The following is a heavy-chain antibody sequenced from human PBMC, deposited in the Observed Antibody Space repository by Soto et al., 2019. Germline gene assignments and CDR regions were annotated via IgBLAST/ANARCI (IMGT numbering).Heavy chain of an antibody. D-gene: IGHD4-17*01. V-gene: IGHV1-69*01. CDR1: GGTLSSYA. CDR3: ARVWVTTVTAWFDL. Sequence: QLVQSGAEVKKPGSSVKVSCKPFGGTLSSYAITWMRQAPGQGLEWMGGIIPFSGAANYAQKFQGRVTITADESTNTAYMDLSSLRSEDTAVYFCARVWVTTVTAWFDLWGQGTLVTVSS. J-gene: IGHJ5*02. CDR2: IIPFSGAA.